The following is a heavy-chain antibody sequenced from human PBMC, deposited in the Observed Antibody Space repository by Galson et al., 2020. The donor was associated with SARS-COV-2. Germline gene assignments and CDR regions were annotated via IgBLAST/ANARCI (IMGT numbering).Heavy chain of an antibody. D-gene: IGHD5-18*01. CDR1: GGTFSSYA. CDR3: ARDRMWIQTRRGFDY. V-gene: IGHV1-69*13. CDR2: IIPIFGTA. Sequence: SVKVSCKASGGTFSSYAISWVRQAPGQGLEWMGGIIPIFGTANYAQKFQGRVTITADESTSTAYMELSSLRSEDTAVYYCARDRMWIQTRRGFDYWGQGTLVTVSS. J-gene: IGHJ4*02.